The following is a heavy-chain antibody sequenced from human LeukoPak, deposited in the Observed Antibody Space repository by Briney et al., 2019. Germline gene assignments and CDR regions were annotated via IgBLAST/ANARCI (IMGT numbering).Heavy chain of an antibody. CDR1: GGSISSGGYS. CDR2: IYHSGST. CDR3: ARAPQGTAMVYFDY. Sequence: SETLSLTCAVSGGSISSGGYSWSWIWQPPGNCLEWIGYIYHSGSTYYNPSLKSRVTISVDRSKNQFSLKLSSVTAADTAVYYCARAPQGTAMVYFDYWGQGTLVTVSS. J-gene: IGHJ4*02. V-gene: IGHV4-30-2*01. D-gene: IGHD5-18*01.